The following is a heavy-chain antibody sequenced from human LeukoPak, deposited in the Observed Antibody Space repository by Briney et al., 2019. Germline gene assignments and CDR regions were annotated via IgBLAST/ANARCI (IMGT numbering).Heavy chain of an antibody. D-gene: IGHD7-27*01. CDR1: GFNVRSYD. CDR2: ISTASNP. V-gene: IGHV3-13*05. J-gene: IGHJ2*01. Sequence: GGSLRLSCAASGFNVRSYDMHWVRQVAGKGLEWVSAISTASNPHYAASVQGRFTILRANAENSLYLQMNSLSAEDTAVYYCARELGIEGYWYFDLWGRGTLVTVSS. CDR3: ARELGIEGYWYFDL.